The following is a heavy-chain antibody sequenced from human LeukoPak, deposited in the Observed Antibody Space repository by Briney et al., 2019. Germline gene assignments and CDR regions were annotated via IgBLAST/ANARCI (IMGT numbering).Heavy chain of an antibody. CDR3: AKEGNYYDSPDAFDI. D-gene: IGHD3-22*01. CDR2: ISHDGSNK. CDR1: GFTFSSYG. Sequence: GRSLSLSCAASGFTFSSYGMHWVRQAPGKGLDWVAVISHDGSNKQYADSVKGRFTISRDNSKNTLYLQMNSLRAEDTAVYYCAKEGNYYDSPDAFDIWGQGTMVTVSS. V-gene: IGHV3-30*18. J-gene: IGHJ3*02.